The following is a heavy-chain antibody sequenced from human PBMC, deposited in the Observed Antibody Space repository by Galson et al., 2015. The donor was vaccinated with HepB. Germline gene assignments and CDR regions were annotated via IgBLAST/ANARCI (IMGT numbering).Heavy chain of an antibody. Sequence: SLRLSCAASGFTFSSCAMTWVRQAPGKGLEWVSAISGSGGSTYYADSMKGRFTISRDNPKNTLYLQMNSLRAEDTAVYYCAKAPTGYSSDYFAYWGQGTLVTVSS. J-gene: IGHJ4*02. CDR2: ISGSGGST. CDR1: GFTFSSCA. V-gene: IGHV3-23*01. D-gene: IGHD6-19*01. CDR3: AKAPTGYSSDYFAY.